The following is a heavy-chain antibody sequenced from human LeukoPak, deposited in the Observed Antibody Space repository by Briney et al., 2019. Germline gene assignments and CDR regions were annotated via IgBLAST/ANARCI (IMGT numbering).Heavy chain of an antibody. CDR3: ARGHPYSSSWYGPFDY. D-gene: IGHD6-13*01. CDR2: IYYSGSA. Sequence: SETLSLTCTVSGGSISSGDYYWSWIRQPPEKGLEWIGYIYYSGSANYNPSLESRVTISVDTSKNQFSLKLSSVTAADTAVYYCARGHPYSSSWYGPFDYWGQGTLVTVSS. CDR1: GGSISSGDYY. V-gene: IGHV4-61*08. J-gene: IGHJ4*02.